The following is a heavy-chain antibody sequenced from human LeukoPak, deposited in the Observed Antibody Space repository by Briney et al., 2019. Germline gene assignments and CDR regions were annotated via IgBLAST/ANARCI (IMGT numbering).Heavy chain of an antibody. D-gene: IGHD5-18*01. J-gene: IGHJ4*02. CDR2: INSDGSWT. CDR3: ARGGSDTAMAHDY. V-gene: IGHV3-74*01. Sequence: GGSLRLSCAASGNYWMHWVRQVPGKGLVWVSHINSDGSWTSYADSVKGRFTISKDNAKNTVYLQMNSLRAEDTVVYFCARGGSDTAMAHDYWSQGTLVTVSS. CDR1: GNYW.